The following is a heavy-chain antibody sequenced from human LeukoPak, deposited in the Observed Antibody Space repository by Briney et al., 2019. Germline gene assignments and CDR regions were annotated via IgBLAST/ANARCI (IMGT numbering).Heavy chain of an antibody. Sequence: GGSLRLSCAASGFTFSSYSMNWVRQAPGKGLEWVSSISSSSSYIYYADSVKGRFTISRNNAKNSQYLKMNSLRAEDTAVYYCARDQNCSSTSCYGFDYWGQGTLVTVSS. D-gene: IGHD2-2*01. CDR1: GFTFSSYS. CDR3: ARDQNCSSTSCYGFDY. J-gene: IGHJ4*02. V-gene: IGHV3-21*01. CDR2: ISSSSSYI.